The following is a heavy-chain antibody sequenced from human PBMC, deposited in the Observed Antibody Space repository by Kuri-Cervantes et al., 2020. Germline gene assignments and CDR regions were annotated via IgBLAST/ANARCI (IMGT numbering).Heavy chain of an antibody. CDR2: INPNSGGT. Sequence: ASVKASCKASGYTFTYRYLHWVRQAPGQALEWMGWINPNSGGTNYAQKFQGWVTMTRDTSISTAYMELSRLRSEDTAVYYCARGVGYSSSWSDYWGQGTLVTVSS. D-gene: IGHD6-13*01. CDR3: ARGVGYSSSWSDY. J-gene: IGHJ4*02. V-gene: IGHV1-2*04. CDR1: GYTFTYRY.